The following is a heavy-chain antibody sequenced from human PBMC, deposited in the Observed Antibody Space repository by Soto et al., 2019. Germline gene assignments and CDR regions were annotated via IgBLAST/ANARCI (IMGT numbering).Heavy chain of an antibody. V-gene: IGHV3-30-3*01. D-gene: IGHD5-18*01. Sequence: VGSLRLSCAASGLTFSSYAMHWVRQAPGKGLEWVAVISYDGSNKYYADTVKGRFTFSRDNSKNTLYLQMNSLRAEDTAVYYCARDLDTPMAYGNYFDYWGQGTLVTVSS. CDR3: ARDLDTPMAYGNYFDY. J-gene: IGHJ4*02. CDR2: ISYDGSNK. CDR1: GLTFSSYA.